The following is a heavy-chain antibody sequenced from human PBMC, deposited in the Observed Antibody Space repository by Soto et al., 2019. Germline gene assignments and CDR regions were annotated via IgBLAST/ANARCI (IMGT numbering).Heavy chain of an antibody. CDR1: GFTFGSYA. D-gene: IGHD3-10*01. V-gene: IGHV3-23*01. CDR3: AKDNGNYGSGSFSH. CDR2: ISGTGDSS. Sequence: EVQLLESGGGLVQPGGSLRLSCAASGFTFGSYAMSWVRQAPGKGLEWVSVISGTGDSSEYANSVKGRFTISRDYSKTPVFWQMNSLGAGDTALYFVAKDNGNYGSGSFSHWGQGTLVTVSS. J-gene: IGHJ4*02.